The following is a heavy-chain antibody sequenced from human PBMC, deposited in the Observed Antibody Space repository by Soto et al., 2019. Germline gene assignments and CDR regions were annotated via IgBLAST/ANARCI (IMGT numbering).Heavy chain of an antibody. CDR2: INDSGDI. V-gene: IGHV4-34*01. D-gene: IGHD3-10*01. CDR1: GGSFSGYP. Sequence: QVQLQQWGAGLLKPSETLSLTCAVYGGSFSGYPWSWIRQTPGKGLEWIGGINDSGDINYNPSLRSRVTVLVDSPKKQISMRLSSVTGADTAVYYCARGLILWFGELSRRGGYYYYLDVWGKGTTVNVSS. CDR3: ARGLILWFGELSRRGGYYYYLDV. J-gene: IGHJ6*03.